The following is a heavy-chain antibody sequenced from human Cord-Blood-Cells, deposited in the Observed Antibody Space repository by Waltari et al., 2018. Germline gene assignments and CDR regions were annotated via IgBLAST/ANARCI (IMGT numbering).Heavy chain of an antibody. D-gene: IGHD7-27*01. CDR2: TDNRIKRYK. J-gene: IGHJ4*01. CDR1: GYSVSSNSAA. V-gene: IGHV6-1*01. CDR3: ARDELWRNFAY. Sequence: QVQLQQSVPGLVKPSQTLSLTCAISGYSVSSNSAAWYWIRQAPSSSLEWLGRTDNRIKRYKDIAVSVKSRITINPDTAKNQFALQLSSVTPEDTAVYYCARDELWRNFAYWGHGSLVTVSS.